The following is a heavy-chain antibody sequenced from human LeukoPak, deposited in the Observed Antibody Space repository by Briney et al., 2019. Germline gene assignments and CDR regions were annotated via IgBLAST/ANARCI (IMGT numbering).Heavy chain of an antibody. Sequence: PSETLSLTCTVSGGSISSYYWSWIRQPPGKGLEWIGYIYYSGSTNYNPSLKSRVTVSVDTSKNQFSLKLSSVTAADTAVYYCAREGDIRAFDIWGQGTMVTVSS. CDR1: GGSISSYY. D-gene: IGHD2-15*01. J-gene: IGHJ3*02. V-gene: IGHV4-59*12. CDR2: IYYSGST. CDR3: AREGDIRAFDI.